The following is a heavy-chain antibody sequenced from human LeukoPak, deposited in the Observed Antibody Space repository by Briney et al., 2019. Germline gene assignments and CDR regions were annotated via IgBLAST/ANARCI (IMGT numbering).Heavy chain of an antibody. Sequence: ASVKVSCKASGYTFTSYGISWVRQAPGQGLEWMGWISAYNGNTNYAQKLQGRVTMTTDTSTSTAYMELRSLRSDDTAVYYCAREVPHHFDLGRPAVVDYWGQGTLVTVSS. CDR3: AREVPHHFDLGRPAVVDY. D-gene: IGHD3-10*01. V-gene: IGHV1-18*01. J-gene: IGHJ4*02. CDR1: GYTFTSYG. CDR2: ISAYNGNT.